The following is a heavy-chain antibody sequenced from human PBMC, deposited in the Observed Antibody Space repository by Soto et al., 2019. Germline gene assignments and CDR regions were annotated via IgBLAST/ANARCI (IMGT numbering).Heavy chain of an antibody. V-gene: IGHV1-8*01. CDR1: GYSFTNNN. CDR2: MNPGSGDT. J-gene: IGHJ5*02. Sequence: ASVKVSCKASGYSFTNNNVSWVRQATGQGLEWMGWMNPGSGDTGYAQKFQGRVTMTRDISIATAYMELSSLRSDDTAIYYCARMETFGSLNWFDPWGQGTLVTVSS. CDR3: ARMETFGSLNWFDP. D-gene: IGHD3-16*01.